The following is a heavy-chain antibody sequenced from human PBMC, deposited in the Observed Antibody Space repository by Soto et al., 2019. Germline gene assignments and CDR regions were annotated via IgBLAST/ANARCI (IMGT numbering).Heavy chain of an antibody. CDR2: INSSSSTI. CDR1: GFIFSSYS. Sequence: GGALRLSCAASGFIFSSYSMNWVRQAPGKGLEWVSYINSSSSTIYYADSVKGRFTISRDNAKNSLYLQMNSLRAEDTAVYYCARHPERIAQIGWFDPWGQGTLVTVSS. CDR3: ARHPERIAQIGWFDP. D-gene: IGHD6-13*01. V-gene: IGHV3-48*01. J-gene: IGHJ5*02.